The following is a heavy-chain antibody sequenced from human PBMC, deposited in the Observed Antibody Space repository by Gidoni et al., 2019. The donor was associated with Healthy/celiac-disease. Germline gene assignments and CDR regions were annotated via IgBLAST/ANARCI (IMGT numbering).Heavy chain of an antibody. D-gene: IGHD3-10*01. CDR3: ARTKLGRSGDY. CDR2: ISSSSSTI. Sequence: EVQLVESGGGLVQPGGSLRLSCAAPGVTFSSYSMNWARQAPGKGVGGVSYISSSSSTIYYADSVKGRFTISRDNAKNSLYLQMNSLRAEDTAVYYCARTKLGRSGDYWGQGTLVTVSS. J-gene: IGHJ4*02. V-gene: IGHV3-48*01. CDR1: GVTFSSYS.